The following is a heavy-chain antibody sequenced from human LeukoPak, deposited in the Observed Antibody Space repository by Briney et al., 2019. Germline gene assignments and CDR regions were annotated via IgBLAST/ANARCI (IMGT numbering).Heavy chain of an antibody. D-gene: IGHD6-13*01. J-gene: IGHJ3*02. CDR3: ARTGSIAAAGNAFDI. V-gene: IGHV3-21*01. Sequence: PWGSLLLSCAASGFPFSSYSMNWVRQAPGKGLEGVSSISSSSSYIYYADSVKGRFTISRDNAKNSLYLQMNSLRAEDTAVYYCARTGSIAAAGNAFDIWGQGTMVTVSS. CDR1: GFPFSSYS. CDR2: ISSSSSYI.